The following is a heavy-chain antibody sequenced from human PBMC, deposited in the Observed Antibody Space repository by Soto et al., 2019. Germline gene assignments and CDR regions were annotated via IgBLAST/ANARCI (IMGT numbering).Heavy chain of an antibody. D-gene: IGHD3-16*01. CDR3: ARDIVAFYDYIWGGRTRHHNWFDP. CDR1: GFTFSDYY. V-gene: IGHV3-11*01. CDR2: ISSSGSTI. Sequence: GGSLRLSCAASGFTFSDYYMSWIRQAPGKGLEWVSYISSSGSTIYYADSVKGRFTISRDNAKNALYLQMNSLRAEDTAVYYCARDIVAFYDYIWGGRTRHHNWFDPWGQGTLVTVSS. J-gene: IGHJ5*02.